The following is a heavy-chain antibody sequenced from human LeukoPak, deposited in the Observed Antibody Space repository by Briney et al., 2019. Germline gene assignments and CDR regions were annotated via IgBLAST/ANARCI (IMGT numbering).Heavy chain of an antibody. CDR1: GGSFSGYY. CDR2: INHSGST. D-gene: IGHD6-13*01. V-gene: IGHV4-34*01. J-gene: IGHJ5*02. CDR3: ARGIAAAGTPFDP. Sequence: KPSETLSLTCAVYGGSFSGYYWSWIRQPPGKGLEWIGEINHSGSTNYNPSLKSRVTISVDTSKNQFSLKLSSVTAADTAVYYCARGIAAAGTPFDPWGQGTLVTVSS.